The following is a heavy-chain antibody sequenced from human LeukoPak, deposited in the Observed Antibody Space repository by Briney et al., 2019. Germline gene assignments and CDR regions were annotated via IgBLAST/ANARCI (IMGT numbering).Heavy chain of an antibody. CDR1: GFTFSSYW. CDR2: IKQDGSEK. Sequence: GGSLRLSCAASGFTFSSYWMSWVRQAPGKGLEWVANIKQDGSEKYYVDSVKGRFTISRDNAKNSLYLQMNSLRAEDTAVYYCARGRGNSINWFDPWGQGTLVTVSS. CDR3: ARGRGNSINWFDP. D-gene: IGHD4-23*01. J-gene: IGHJ5*02. V-gene: IGHV3-7*01.